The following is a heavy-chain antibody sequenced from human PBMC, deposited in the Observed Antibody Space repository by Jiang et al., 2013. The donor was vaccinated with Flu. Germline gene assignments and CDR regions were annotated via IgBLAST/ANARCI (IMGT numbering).Heavy chain of an antibody. CDR1: GFTFSSNY. D-gene: IGHD3-10*01. CDR2: IYSGGST. CDR3: ARDTSGSGTSFFDY. J-gene: IGHJ4*02. V-gene: IGHV3-53*01. Sequence: AASGFTFSSNYMSWVRQAPGKGLEWVSVIYSGGSTYYADSVKGRFTISRDNSKNTLYLQMNSLRAEDTAVYYCARDTSGSGTSFFDYWGQGTLVTVSS.